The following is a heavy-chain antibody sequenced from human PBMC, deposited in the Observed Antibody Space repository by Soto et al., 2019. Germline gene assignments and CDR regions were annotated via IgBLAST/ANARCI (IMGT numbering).Heavy chain of an antibody. V-gene: IGHV4-39*01. J-gene: IGHJ5*02. Sequence: PSETLSLTCTVSGGSISSSSYYWGWIRQPPGKGLEWIGSIYYSGSTYYNPSLKSRVTISVDTSKNQFSLKLSSVTAADTAVYYCARHSPYSNYHMNWFDPWGQGTLVTVSS. CDR2: IYYSGST. D-gene: IGHD4-4*01. CDR1: GGSISSSSYY. CDR3: ARHSPYSNYHMNWFDP.